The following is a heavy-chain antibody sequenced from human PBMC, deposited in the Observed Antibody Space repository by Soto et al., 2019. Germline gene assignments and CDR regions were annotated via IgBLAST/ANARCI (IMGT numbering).Heavy chain of an antibody. CDR3: TTGFEY. V-gene: IGHV3-74*01. Sequence: EVQLVQSGGGSVQPGGSLRLSCAASGFTVTNYWVHWVRQVPGKGLVWVSRIDGVGTGISYSDSVRGRFTISRDNAENTLYLQMNSLRAEDTAVYYCTTGFEYWGQGTPVTVSS. J-gene: IGHJ4*02. CDR2: IDGVGTGI. CDR1: GFTVTNYW.